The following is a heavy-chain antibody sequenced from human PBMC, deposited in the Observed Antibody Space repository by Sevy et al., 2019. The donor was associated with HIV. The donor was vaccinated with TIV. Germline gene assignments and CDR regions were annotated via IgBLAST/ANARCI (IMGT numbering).Heavy chain of an antibody. V-gene: IGHV3-9*01. Sequence: GGSLRLSCAASGFPFNDHAMHWVRQVPGKGLEWVSGVSWNSRNIGYGDSVKGRFNISRDNARHFLYLEMNSLRPEDTALYYCAKDINRCCDGVNCYSYYYYFYGLDVWGQGTTVTVSS. J-gene: IGHJ6*02. CDR1: GFPFNDHA. CDR2: VSWNSRNI. D-gene: IGHD2-21*01. CDR3: AKDINRCCDGVNCYSYYYYFYGLDV.